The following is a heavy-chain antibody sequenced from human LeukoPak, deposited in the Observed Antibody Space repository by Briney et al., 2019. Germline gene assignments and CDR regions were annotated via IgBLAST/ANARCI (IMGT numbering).Heavy chain of an antibody. CDR1: GDPISDITYS. CDR3: ARHHNTAARRGGGAMDV. D-gene: IGHD6-6*01. CDR2: IYFSGLT. Sequence: SETLSLTCTVSGDPISDITYSWGWIRQPAGTPLEWIGPIYFSGLTSYNPSLKSRVTISVDTSKNQFSLKLSSVTAADTAVYYCARHHNTAARRGGGAMDVWGKGTTVTVSS. J-gene: IGHJ6*03. V-gene: IGHV4-39*01.